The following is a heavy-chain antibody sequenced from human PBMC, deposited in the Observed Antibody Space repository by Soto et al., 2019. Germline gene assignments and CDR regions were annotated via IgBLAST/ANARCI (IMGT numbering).Heavy chain of an antibody. V-gene: IGHV1-3*01. D-gene: IGHD3-16*01. CDR2: INAGSGNT. J-gene: IGHJ4*02. Sequence: ASVKVSCKASGYTFTGYYMPWVRQAPGQRLEWMGWINAGSGNTEYSQKFQDRVTISRDTSATIVYMELSSLSSEDTAVYYCARLNTVITFSALGYWGQGTLVTVSS. CDR3: ARLNTVITFSALGY. CDR1: GYTFTGYY.